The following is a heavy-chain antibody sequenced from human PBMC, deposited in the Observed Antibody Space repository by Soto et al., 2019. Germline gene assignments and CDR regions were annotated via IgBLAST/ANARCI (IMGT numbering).Heavy chain of an antibody. CDR2: MNGNASGT. CDR3: VRHATFTSVTGNVGYYYGLAV. Sequence: DVQLLESGGGLVQPGGSLRLSCAASGFRFSTYYMSWVRQAPGKGLEWVSVMNGNASGTYYADSVKGRFTVSRDKSKNTLSRQMNSLRAYDTAVYYCVRHATFTSVTGNVGYYYGLAVWGQGTSFTVSS. V-gene: IGHV3-23*01. CDR1: GFRFSTYY. D-gene: IGHD4-4*01. J-gene: IGHJ6*02.